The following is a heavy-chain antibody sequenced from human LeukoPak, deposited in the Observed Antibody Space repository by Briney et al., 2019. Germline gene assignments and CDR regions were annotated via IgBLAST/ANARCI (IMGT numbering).Heavy chain of an antibody. J-gene: IGHJ4*02. CDR3: ARDVLTRGY. V-gene: IGHV3-23*01. CDR2: ISASGGST. CDR1: GFTFSSYA. D-gene: IGHD4/OR15-4a*01. Sequence: GGSLRLSCAASGFTFSSYAMTWVRQAPGKGLEWVSAISASGGSTYYADSVKGRFTISRDNAKNSLYLQMNSLRAEDTAVYYCARDVLTRGYWGQGTLVTVSS.